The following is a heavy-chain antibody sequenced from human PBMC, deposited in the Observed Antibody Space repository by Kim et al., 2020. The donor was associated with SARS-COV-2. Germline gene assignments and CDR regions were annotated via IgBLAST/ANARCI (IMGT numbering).Heavy chain of an antibody. Sequence: SETLSLTCAVYGGSFSGYYWSWIRQPPGKGLEWIGETNHSGSTNYNPSLKSRVTISVDTSKNQFSLKLSSVTAADTAVYYCARGSYRGSSSYYYYGMDVWGQGTTVTVSS. CDR3: ARGSYRGSSSYYYYGMDV. J-gene: IGHJ6*02. D-gene: IGHD6-6*01. CDR1: GGSFSGYY. V-gene: IGHV4-34*01. CDR2: TNHSGST.